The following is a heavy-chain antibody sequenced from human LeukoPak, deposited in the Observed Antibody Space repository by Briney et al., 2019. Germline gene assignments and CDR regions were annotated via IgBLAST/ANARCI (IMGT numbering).Heavy chain of an antibody. V-gene: IGHV3-48*04. J-gene: IGHJ3*02. CDR2: ISSSSSTI. Sequence: GSLRLSCAASGFTFSSYSMNWVREAPGKGLEWVSYISSSSSTIYYADSVKGRFTISRDNAKNSLYLQMNSLRAEDTAVYYCASLYSGSYSPSGDAFDIWGQGTMVTVSS. CDR1: GFTFSSYS. D-gene: IGHD1-26*01. CDR3: ASLYSGSYSPSGDAFDI.